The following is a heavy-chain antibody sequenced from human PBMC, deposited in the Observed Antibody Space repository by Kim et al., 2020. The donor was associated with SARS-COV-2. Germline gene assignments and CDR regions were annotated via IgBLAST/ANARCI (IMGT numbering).Heavy chain of an antibody. J-gene: IGHJ4*02. CDR1: GYTFTGYY. CDR2: INPNSSGT. CDR3: ARATYSSGWYED. V-gene: IGHV1-2*02. Sequence: ASVKVSCKASGYTFTGYYMHWVRQAPGQGLEWMGWINPNSSGTNYAQKFQGRVTMTRDTSISTAYMELSRLRSDDTAVYYCARATYSSGWYEDWGQGTLVTVSS. D-gene: IGHD6-19*01.